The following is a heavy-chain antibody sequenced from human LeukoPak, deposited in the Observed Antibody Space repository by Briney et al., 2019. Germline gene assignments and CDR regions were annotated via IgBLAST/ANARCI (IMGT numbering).Heavy chain of an antibody. D-gene: IGHD3-16*01. J-gene: IGHJ3*02. CDR1: GGSFSGYY. CDR2: INHSGGT. Sequence: SETLSLTCAVYGGSFSGYYWSWIRQPPGKGLGWIGEINHSGGTNYNPSLKSRVTISVDTSKNQFSLKLSSVTAADTAVYYCARGCYARTFDIWGQGTMVTVSS. V-gene: IGHV4-34*01. CDR3: ARGCYARTFDI.